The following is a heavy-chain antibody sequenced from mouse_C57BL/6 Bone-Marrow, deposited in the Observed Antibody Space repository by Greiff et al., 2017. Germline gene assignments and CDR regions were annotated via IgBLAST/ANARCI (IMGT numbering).Heavy chain of an antibody. J-gene: IGHJ2*01. CDR3: TTDYVSSYVVY. Sequence: EVQLQESGTVLARPGASVKMSCKTSGYTFTSYWMHWVKQRPGQGLEWIGAIYPGTSDTSYNQKFQGKAKLTAVTSASTAYMELSSLTSEETAVYYCTTDYVSSYVVYWGQGTTLTVSS. V-gene: IGHV1-5*01. CDR1: GYTFTSYW. CDR2: IYPGTSDT. D-gene: IGHD1-1*01.